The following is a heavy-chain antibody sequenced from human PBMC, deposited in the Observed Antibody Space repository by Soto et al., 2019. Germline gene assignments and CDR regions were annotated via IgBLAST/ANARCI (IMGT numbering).Heavy chain of an antibody. CDR3: ATVNTVTSYFFES. V-gene: IGHV4-34*01. CDR1: GGSFIGYY. CDR2: INHSGDT. J-gene: IGHJ4*01. D-gene: IGHD4-17*01. Sequence: TSETLSLTCTVHGGSFIGYYWSWIRQPPGKGLEWIGEINHSGDTNYNPSLKSRISISIDTSKNQFSLTVTSVTAADTALYYCATVNTVTSYFFESWGQGTLVTVSS.